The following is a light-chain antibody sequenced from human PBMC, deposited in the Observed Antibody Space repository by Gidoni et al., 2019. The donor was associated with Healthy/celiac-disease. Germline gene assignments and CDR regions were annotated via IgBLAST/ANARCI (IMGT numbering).Light chain of an antibody. J-gene: IGLJ3*02. Sequence: QSVLTQPPSASGTPGPRVTISCSGSSSHIGSNTVNWYQQLPGTAPKLLIYSNNQRPSGVPDRFSGAKSGTSASLAISGLQSEDEADYYCAAWDDSLNGLWVFGGGTKLTV. CDR2: SNN. CDR3: AAWDDSLNGLWV. CDR1: SSHIGSNT. V-gene: IGLV1-44*01.